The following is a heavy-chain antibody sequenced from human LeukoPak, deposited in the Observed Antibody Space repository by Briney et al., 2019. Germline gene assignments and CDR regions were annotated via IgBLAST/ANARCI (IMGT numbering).Heavy chain of an antibody. D-gene: IGHD3-22*01. CDR1: RYTFTNSD. J-gene: IGHJ4*02. CDR3: ARDSGGYYVY. Sequence: GASVKVSCKASRYTFTNSDITWVRQAPGQGLEWMGWISASNGNTNYAQNLQGRVTTTTDPCTSTAYMELSSLRSEDTAVYYCARDSGGYYVYWGQGTLVTVSS. V-gene: IGHV1-18*01. CDR2: ISASNGNT.